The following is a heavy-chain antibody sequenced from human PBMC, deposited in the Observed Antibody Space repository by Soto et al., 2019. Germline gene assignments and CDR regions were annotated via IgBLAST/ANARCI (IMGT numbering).Heavy chain of an antibody. D-gene: IGHD6-13*01. J-gene: IGHJ4*01. CDR1: GFDFSVCE. Sequence: RRLSCSASGFDFSVCEMIWVRQVLGKGLEWISYISTSGSTVHYADSVQGRFTVSRDNAKNSLFLDMNSLRVDDTAVYFCARVAKRDASREFDSWGQGTLVTVPS. CDR3: ARVAKRDASREFDS. CDR2: ISTSGSTV. V-gene: IGHV3-48*03.